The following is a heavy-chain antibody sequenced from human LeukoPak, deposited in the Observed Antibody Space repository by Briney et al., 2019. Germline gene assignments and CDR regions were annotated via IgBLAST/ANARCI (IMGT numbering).Heavy chain of an antibody. Sequence: ASVKVSCKASGYTFTGYYMHWVRQAPGQGLEWMGWINPNSGGTNYAQKFQGWVTMTRDTSISTAYMELSRLRSDDTAVYYCARAPHERYCSSTSCSTLFDYWGQGTLVTVSS. D-gene: IGHD2-2*02. CDR3: ARAPHERYCSSTSCSTLFDY. CDR1: GYTFTGYY. CDR2: INPNSGGT. V-gene: IGHV1-2*04. J-gene: IGHJ4*02.